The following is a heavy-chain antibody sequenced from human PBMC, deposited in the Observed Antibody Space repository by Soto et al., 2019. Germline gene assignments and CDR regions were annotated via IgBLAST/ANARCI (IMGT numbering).Heavy chain of an antibody. V-gene: IGHV4-31*03. CDR2: IYYSGST. J-gene: IGHJ6*02. CDR3: ARVSPGNLYYYYGMDV. Sequence: SETLSLTCTVSGGSISSGGYYWSWIRQHPGKGLEWIGYIYYSGSTYYNPSLKSRVTISVDTSKNQFSLKLSSVTAADTAVYYCARVSPGNLYYYYGMDVWGQGTTVTVSS. CDR1: GGSISSGGYY.